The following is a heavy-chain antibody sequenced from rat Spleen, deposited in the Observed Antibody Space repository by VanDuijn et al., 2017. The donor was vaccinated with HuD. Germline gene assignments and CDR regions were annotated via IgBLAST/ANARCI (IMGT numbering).Heavy chain of an antibody. Sequence: EVQLVESGGGLVQPGRSLKLSCEASGFAFKNYWMTWIRQAPGKGLEWVASISNTGGTTNYPDSVKGRFTISRDNAETTLYLQMNSLRSEDTATYYCASLLTHYWGQGVMVTVSS. CDR2: ISNTGGTT. D-gene: IGHD5-1*01. J-gene: IGHJ2*01. CDR1: GFAFKNYW. CDR3: ASLLTHY. V-gene: IGHV5-31*01.